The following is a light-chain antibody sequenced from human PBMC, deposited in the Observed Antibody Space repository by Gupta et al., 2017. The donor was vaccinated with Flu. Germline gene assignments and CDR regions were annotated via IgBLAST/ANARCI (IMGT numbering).Light chain of an antibody. CDR2: GGS. CDR1: QNIGMY. J-gene: IGKJ1*01. CDR3: QQRDITPWT. Sequence: DIQMTQSPSSLSASVGGRATITCRANQNIGMYLNWYHHKPGKAPTLLIYGGSTLQSGVPSRFSGSGSGTDFTLTISSLQPEDFATYCCQQRDITPWTFGQGTKVDIK. V-gene: IGKV1-39*01.